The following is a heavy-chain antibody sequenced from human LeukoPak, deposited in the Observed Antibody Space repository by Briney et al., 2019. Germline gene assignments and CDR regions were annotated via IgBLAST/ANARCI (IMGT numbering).Heavy chain of an antibody. CDR2: ISSGSRYI. D-gene: IGHD6-6*01. J-gene: IGHJ4*02. CDR3: TSPIAARSDFDY. Sequence: GGSLRLSCAASGFTFSNYSMHWVRQAPGKGLEWVSSISSGSRYIYYADSVKGRFTISRDNAKNSLLLQMNSLRAEDTAVYYCTSPIAARSDFDYWGQGTLVTVSS. V-gene: IGHV3-21*01. CDR1: GFTFSNYS.